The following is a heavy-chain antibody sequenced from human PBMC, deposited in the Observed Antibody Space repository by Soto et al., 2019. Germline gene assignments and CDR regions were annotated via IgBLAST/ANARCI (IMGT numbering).Heavy chain of an antibody. J-gene: IGHJ3*02. D-gene: IGHD4-4*01. CDR3: ARDSSVVTTFRRWDDAFDI. CDR1: GGPFSSGGYY. Sequence: SETLSLTCTVSGGPFSSGGYYWSWIRQAPGKGLEWIGYIYQSGDTTYNPSLRSRLTMSADTSKTQFSLKLSSATAADTAVYYCARDSSVVTTFRRWDDAFDIWGQGTMVTVSS. CDR2: IYQSGDT. V-gene: IGHV4-61*08.